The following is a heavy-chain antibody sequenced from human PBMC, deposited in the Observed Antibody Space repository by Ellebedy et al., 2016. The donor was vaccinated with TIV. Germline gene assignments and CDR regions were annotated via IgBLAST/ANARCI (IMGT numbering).Heavy chain of an antibody. Sequence: GESLKISCVTSGFTFSIYWMSWVRQAPGKGLEWVANTDHDGRVKFYVDSVEGRFTISRYNAKNSLYLQMNSLRAEDTAVYYCARDDWGPAGPWGQGTLVTVSS. V-gene: IGHV3-7*03. CDR1: GFTFSIYW. CDR3: ARDDWGPAGP. J-gene: IGHJ5*02. D-gene: IGHD3-9*01. CDR2: TDHDGRVK.